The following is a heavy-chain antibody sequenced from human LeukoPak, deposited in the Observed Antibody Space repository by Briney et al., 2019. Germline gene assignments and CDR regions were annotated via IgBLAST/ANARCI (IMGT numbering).Heavy chain of an antibody. Sequence: GGSLRLSCAASGFTFSSYAMSWVRQAPGEGLEWVSAISGSGGSTYYADSVKGRFTISRDNSKNTLYLQMNSLRAEDTAVYYCAKDLAGYMPPYGMDVWGQGTTVTVSS. CDR2: ISGSGGST. CDR1: GFTFSSYA. J-gene: IGHJ6*02. V-gene: IGHV3-23*01. D-gene: IGHD5-24*01. CDR3: AKDLAGYMPPYGMDV.